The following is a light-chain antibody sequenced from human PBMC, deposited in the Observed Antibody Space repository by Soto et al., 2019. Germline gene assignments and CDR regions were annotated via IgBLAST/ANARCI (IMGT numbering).Light chain of an antibody. V-gene: IGKV3-20*01. CDR3: QQYGNSPQT. J-gene: IGKJ1*01. CDR1: QSVSSSY. Sequence: EIVMTQSPATLSVSPGEGATLSCRASQSVSSSYLAWYQQKPGQAPRLLIYGASSRATGIPNRFSGSGSGTDFTLTISRLEPEDFAVYYCQQYGNSPQTFGQGTKVDIK. CDR2: GAS.